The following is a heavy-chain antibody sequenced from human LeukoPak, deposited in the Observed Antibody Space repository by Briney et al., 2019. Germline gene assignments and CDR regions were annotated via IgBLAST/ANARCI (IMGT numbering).Heavy chain of an antibody. CDR2: ISGSGGST. D-gene: IGHD3-10*01. CDR3: AKERGYYGSGSWGYYMDV. V-gene: IGHV3-23*01. Sequence: GGSLRLSCAASGFTFSSYGMSWVRQAPGKGLEWVSAISGSGGSTYYADSVKGRFTISRDKSKNTLYLQMNSLRAEDTAVYYYAKERGYYGSGSWGYYMDVWGKGTTVTISS. J-gene: IGHJ6*03. CDR1: GFTFSSYG.